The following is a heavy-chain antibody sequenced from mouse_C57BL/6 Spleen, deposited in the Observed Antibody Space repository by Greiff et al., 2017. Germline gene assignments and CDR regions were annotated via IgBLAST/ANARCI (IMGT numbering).Heavy chain of an antibody. CDR3: LEDYYAMDY. CDR2: IDPEDGDT. Sequence: EVKVVESGAELVRPGASVKLSCTASGFNIKDYYMHWVKQRPEQGLEWIGRIDPEDGDTEYAPKFQGKATMTADTSSNTAYLQLSSLTSEDTAVYYCLEDYYAMDYWGQGTSVTVSS. J-gene: IGHJ4*01. V-gene: IGHV14-1*01. CDR1: GFNIKDYY.